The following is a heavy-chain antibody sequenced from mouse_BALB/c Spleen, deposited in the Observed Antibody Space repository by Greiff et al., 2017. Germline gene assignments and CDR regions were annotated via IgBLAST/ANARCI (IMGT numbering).Heavy chain of an antibody. Sequence: QVQLQQSGAALVRPGSSVKISCKASGYAFSSYWMNWVKQRPGQGLEWIGQIYPGDGDTNYNGKFKGKATLTADKSSSTAYMQLSSLTSEDSAVYFCAIDYYGSSWFAYWGQGTLVTVSA. CDR2: IYPGDGDT. D-gene: IGHD1-1*01. J-gene: IGHJ3*01. CDR3: AIDYYGSSWFAY. V-gene: IGHV1-80*01. CDR1: GYAFSSYW.